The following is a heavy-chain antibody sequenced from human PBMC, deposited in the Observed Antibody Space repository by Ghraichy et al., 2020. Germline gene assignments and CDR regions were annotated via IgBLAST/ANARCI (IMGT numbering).Heavy chain of an antibody. CDR3: AKRAPLGEGEDY. Sequence: GGSLRLSCVASEFTFSSYAMSWVRQAPGKGLEWVSAISGSGYSTYYADSVKGRFTISRDNSKNTLYLQMNSLRAEDTAIYYCAKRAPLGEGEDYWGQGTLVTVSS. CDR2: ISGSGYST. V-gene: IGHV3-23*01. D-gene: IGHD3-10*01. CDR1: EFTFSSYA. J-gene: IGHJ4*02.